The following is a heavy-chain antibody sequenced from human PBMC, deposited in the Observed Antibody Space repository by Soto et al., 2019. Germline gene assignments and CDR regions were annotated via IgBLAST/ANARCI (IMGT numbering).Heavy chain of an antibody. CDR1: GYSFTSYG. CDR2: IYPGDSDT. V-gene: IGHV5-51*01. J-gene: IGHJ4*02. CDR3: ARHGRYGDYADPYYFDY. D-gene: IGHD4-17*01. Sequence: PGESLKISCKGSGYSFTSYGIGWVRQMPGKGLEWMGIIYPGDSDTRYSPSFQGQVTISADKSISTAYLQWSSLKASDTAMYYCARHGRYGDYADPYYFDYWGQGTLVTVSS.